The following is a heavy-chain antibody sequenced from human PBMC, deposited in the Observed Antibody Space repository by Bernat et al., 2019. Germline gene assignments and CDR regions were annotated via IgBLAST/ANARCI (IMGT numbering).Heavy chain of an antibody. J-gene: IGHJ5*02. Sequence: EVQLVESGGGLVQPGGSLRLSCAASGFSFSSYSMNWVRQALGKGLEWVSYISGDSATIFYADSVKGRFTISRDNTKNSLYLQMNSLRAEDTALYYCAGERGKAMYQLLLGNWFDPWGQGTLVTVSS. CDR3: AGERGKAMYQLLLGNWFDP. CDR2: ISGDSATI. CDR1: GFSFSSYS. D-gene: IGHD2-2*01. V-gene: IGHV3-48*04.